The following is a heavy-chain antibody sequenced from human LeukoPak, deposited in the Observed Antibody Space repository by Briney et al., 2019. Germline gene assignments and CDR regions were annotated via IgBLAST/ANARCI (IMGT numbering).Heavy chain of an antibody. CDR3: ARASGPFDY. CDR1: GFTFSTYG. J-gene: IGHJ4*02. Sequence: GGSLRLSCAASGFTFSTYGVHWVRQAPGKGLEWVAVIWNDGSNKFYADSVKGRFTISRDNSKNTLYLQMNSLRAEDTAVYYCARASGPFDYWGQGTLVTVSS. CDR2: IWNDGSNK. V-gene: IGHV3-33*01.